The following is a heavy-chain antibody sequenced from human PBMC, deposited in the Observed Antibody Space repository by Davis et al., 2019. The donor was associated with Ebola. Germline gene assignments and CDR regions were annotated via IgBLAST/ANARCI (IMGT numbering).Heavy chain of an antibody. J-gene: IGHJ4*02. V-gene: IGHV3-48*01. CDR2: ISSSSSTI. CDR3: AKDTLRFLEWVTFDY. Sequence: PGGSLRLSCAASGFTFSSYSMNWVRQAPGKGLEWVSYISSSSSTIYYADSVKGRFTISRDNAKNTLYLQMNSLRAEDTAVYYCAKDTLRFLEWVTFDYWGQGTLVTVSS. CDR1: GFTFSSYS. D-gene: IGHD3-3*01.